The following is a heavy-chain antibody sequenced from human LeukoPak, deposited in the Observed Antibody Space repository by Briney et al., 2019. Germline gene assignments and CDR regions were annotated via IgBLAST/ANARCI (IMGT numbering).Heavy chain of an antibody. J-gene: IGHJ6*03. V-gene: IGHV4-34*01. CDR2: INHSGST. Sequence: SETLSLTCAVYGGSFSGYYWSWIRQPPGKGLEWIGEINHSGSTNYNPSLKSRVTISVDTSKNQFSLKLSSVTAADTAVYYCARGLTGYDFWSGYYYYYYYMDVWGKGTTVTVSS. CDR3: ARGLTGYDFWSGYYYYYYYMDV. D-gene: IGHD3-3*01. CDR1: GGSFSGYY.